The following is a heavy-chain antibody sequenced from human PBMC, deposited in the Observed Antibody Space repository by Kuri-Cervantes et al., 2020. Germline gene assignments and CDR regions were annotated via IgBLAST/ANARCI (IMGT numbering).Heavy chain of an antibody. V-gene: IGHV3-15*01. D-gene: IGHD6-13*01. CDR1: GFTFSNAW. Sequence: GESLKISCAAPGFTFSNAWMSWVRQAPGKGLEWVGRIKSKTDGGTTDYAALVKGRFIISTDDSKNTLYLQINSLKAEDTAVYYCTTGLSAAGYYYGMDVWGQGTTVTVSS. J-gene: IGHJ6*02. CDR2: IKSKTDGGTT. CDR3: TTGLSAAGYYYGMDV.